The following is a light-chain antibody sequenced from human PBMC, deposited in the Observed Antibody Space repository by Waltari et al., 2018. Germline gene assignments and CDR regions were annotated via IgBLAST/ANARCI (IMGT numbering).Light chain of an antibody. CDR2: WAS. CDR3: QQYYSTPWT. CDR1: QSVLNSSNNTNY. Sequence: DIVMTQSPDSLAVSLGERATINCKSSQSVLNSSNNTNYLAWYQQKPGQPPKLLIYWASTRESGVPDRFSGSGSGTDFTLTISSLQAEDVAVYYCQQYYSTPWTFGQGTKVEIK. J-gene: IGKJ1*01. V-gene: IGKV4-1*01.